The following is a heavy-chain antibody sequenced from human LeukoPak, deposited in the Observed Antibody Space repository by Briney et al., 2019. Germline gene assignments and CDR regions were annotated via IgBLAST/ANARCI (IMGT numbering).Heavy chain of an antibody. CDR1: GGSISSYY. CDR3: ARDDSGYEYNWFDP. CDR2: IYTSGST. V-gene: IGHV4-4*07. Sequence: SETLSLTCTVSGGSISSYYWSWIRQPAGKGLEWIGRIYTSGSTNYNPSLKSRVTMSVDTSKNQFSLKLSSVTAADTAVYYCARDDSGYEYNWFDPWGQGTLVIVSS. J-gene: IGHJ5*02. D-gene: IGHD5-12*01.